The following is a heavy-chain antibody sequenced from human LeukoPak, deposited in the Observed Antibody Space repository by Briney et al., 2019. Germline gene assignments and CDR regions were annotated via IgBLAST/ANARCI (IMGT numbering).Heavy chain of an antibody. CDR3: ATARAAYSSSWRFAWFDP. D-gene: IGHD6-13*01. CDR1: GFTFDDYG. CDR2: INWNGGST. J-gene: IGHJ5*02. V-gene: IGHV3-20*04. Sequence: PGGSLRLSCAASGFTFDDYGMSWVRQAPGKGLEWVSGINWNGGSTVYADSVKGRFTISRDHAKNSLYLQMNSLRAEDTALYYCATARAAYSSSWRFAWFDPWGQGTLVTVSS.